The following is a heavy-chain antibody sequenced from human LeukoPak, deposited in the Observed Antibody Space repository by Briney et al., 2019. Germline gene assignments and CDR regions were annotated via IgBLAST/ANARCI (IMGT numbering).Heavy chain of an antibody. D-gene: IGHD2-15*01. J-gene: IGHJ4*02. CDR3: AREDSAGQIDY. CDR2: ISRSGTTT. Sequence: PGGSLRLSCAASGFTFSSYEMNWVRQAPGKGLEWVSYISRSGTTTLYADSVKGRFTISRDNAKNSLFLQMNSLRAEDTAVYYCAREDSAGQIDYWGQGSLVTVSS. V-gene: IGHV3-48*03. CDR1: GFTFSSYE.